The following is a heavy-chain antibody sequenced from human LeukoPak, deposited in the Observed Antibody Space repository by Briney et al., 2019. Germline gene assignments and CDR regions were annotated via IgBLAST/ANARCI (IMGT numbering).Heavy chain of an antibody. CDR1: GGSISSSSYY. CDR3: ARDLGGEGMDV. D-gene: IGHD3-10*01. CDR2: IYYSGST. J-gene: IGHJ6*02. V-gene: IGHV4-39*02. Sequence: SETLSLTCTVSGGSISSSSYYWGWIRQPPGKGLEWIGSIYYSGSTYYNPSLKSRVTISVDTSKNQFSLKLSSVTAADTAVYYCARDLGGEGMDVWGQGTTVTVSS.